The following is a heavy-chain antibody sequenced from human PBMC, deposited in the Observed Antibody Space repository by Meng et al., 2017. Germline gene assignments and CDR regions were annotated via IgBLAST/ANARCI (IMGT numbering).Heavy chain of an antibody. V-gene: IGHV1-2*06. CDR2: INPNSGGT. CDR1: GYTFTSYD. D-gene: IGHD5-18*01. Sequence: ASVKVSCKASGYTFTSYDINWVRQATGQGLEWMGRINPNSGGTNYAQKFQGRVTMTRDTSISTAYMELSRLRSDDTAVYYCARDLDGYSYDLNYFDYWGQGTLVTVSS. CDR3: ARDLDGYSYDLNYFDY. J-gene: IGHJ4*02.